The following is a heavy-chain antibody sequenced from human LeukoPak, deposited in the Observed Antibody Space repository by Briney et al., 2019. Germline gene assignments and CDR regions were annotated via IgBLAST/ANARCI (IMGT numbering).Heavy chain of an antibody. Sequence: GESLKISCKGSGYSFTSYWISWVRQMPGKGLEWMGRIDPSDSYTNYSPSFQGHVTISADRSISTAYLQWSSLKASDTAMCYCARAVGVADHFDYWGQGTLVTVSS. CDR2: IDPSDSYT. V-gene: IGHV5-10-1*01. CDR1: GYSFTSYW. J-gene: IGHJ4*02. CDR3: ARAVGVADHFDY. D-gene: IGHD2-15*01.